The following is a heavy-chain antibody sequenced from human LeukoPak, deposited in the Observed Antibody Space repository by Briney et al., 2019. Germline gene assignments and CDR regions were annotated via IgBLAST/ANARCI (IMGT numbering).Heavy chain of an antibody. CDR3: ARGPYSSSWFIDY. CDR1: GGSISSYY. J-gene: IGHJ4*02. CDR2: IYYSGST. D-gene: IGHD6-13*01. V-gene: IGHV4-59*01. Sequence: PSETLSLTCTVSGGSISSYYWSWIRQPPGKGLEWIGYIYYSGSTNYNPSLKSRVTISVDTSKNQFSLKLSSVTAAGTAVYYCARGPYSSSWFIDYWGQGTLVTVSS.